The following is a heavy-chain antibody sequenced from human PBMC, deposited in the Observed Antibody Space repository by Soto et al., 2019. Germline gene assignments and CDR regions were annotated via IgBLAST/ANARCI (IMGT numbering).Heavy chain of an antibody. V-gene: IGHV4-61*05. D-gene: IGHD2-2*03. J-gene: IGHJ5*02. CDR2: IYYSGST. CDR3: ARLGIVVVPATEAFDNWFDP. CDR1: GGSISSSSSY. Sequence: PSETLSLTCTVSGGSISSSSSYWGWIRQPPGKGLEWIGYIYYSGSTNYNPSLKSRVTISVDTSKNQFSLKLSSVTAADTAVYYCARLGIVVVPATEAFDNWFDPWGQGTLVTVSS.